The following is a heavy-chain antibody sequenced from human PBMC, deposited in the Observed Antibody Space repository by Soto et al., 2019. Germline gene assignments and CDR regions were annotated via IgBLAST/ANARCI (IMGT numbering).Heavy chain of an antibody. J-gene: IGHJ4*02. Sequence: SETLSLTCTVSGGSISSGGYYWSWIRQHPGKGLEWIGYIYYSGSTYYNPSLKSRVTISVDTSKNQFSLKLSSVTAADTAVYYCARFTIFGVVISSSIYYFDYWGQGTLVTVSS. CDR3: ARFTIFGVVISSSIYYFDY. D-gene: IGHD3-3*01. V-gene: IGHV4-31*02. CDR1: GGSISSGGYY. CDR2: IYYSGST.